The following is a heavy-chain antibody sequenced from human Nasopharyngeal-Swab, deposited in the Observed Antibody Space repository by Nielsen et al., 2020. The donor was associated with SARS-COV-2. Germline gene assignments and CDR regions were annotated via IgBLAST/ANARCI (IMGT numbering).Heavy chain of an antibody. J-gene: IGHJ4*02. CDR1: GFTFSSYS. CDR2: ISSSSSYI. V-gene: IGHV3-21*01. D-gene: IGHD3-3*01. Sequence: GESLKISCEASGFTFSSYSMNWVRQAPGKGLEWVLSISSSSSYIYYADSVKGRFTISRDNAKNSLYLQMNSLRAEDTAVYYCARNLPLRFLEWLFPDYFDYWGQGTLVAVSS. CDR3: ARNLPLRFLEWLFPDYFDY.